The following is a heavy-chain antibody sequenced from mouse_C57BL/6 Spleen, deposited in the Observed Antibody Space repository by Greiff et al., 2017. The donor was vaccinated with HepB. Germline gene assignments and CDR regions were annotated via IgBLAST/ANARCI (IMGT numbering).Heavy chain of an antibody. D-gene: IGHD1-1*01. V-gene: IGHV5-4*01. CDR2: ISDGGSYT. Sequence: EVKLVESGGGLVKPGGSLKLSCAASGFTFSSYAMSWVRQTPEKRLEWVATISDGGSYTYYPDNVKGRFTISRDNAKNNLYLQMSHLKSEDTAMYYCARERDGSSSWFAYWGQGTLVTVSA. J-gene: IGHJ3*01. CDR1: GFTFSSYA. CDR3: ARERDGSSSWFAY.